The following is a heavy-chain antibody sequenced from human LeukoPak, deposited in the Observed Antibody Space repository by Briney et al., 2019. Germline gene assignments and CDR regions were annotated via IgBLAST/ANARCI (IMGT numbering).Heavy chain of an antibody. J-gene: IGHJ2*01. Sequence: GGSLRLSCAASGFTFSSYAMGWVRQAPGKGLAWVSGISGSGGGTYYVDSVRGRFTISRDNSKNTLFLDMNNMRADDTAVYFCVKDNYADYAPGGVDWYFDLWGRGTLVTVSS. CDR1: GFTFSSYA. CDR3: VKDNYADYAPGGVDWYFDL. CDR2: ISGSGGGT. V-gene: IGHV3-23*01. D-gene: IGHD4-17*01.